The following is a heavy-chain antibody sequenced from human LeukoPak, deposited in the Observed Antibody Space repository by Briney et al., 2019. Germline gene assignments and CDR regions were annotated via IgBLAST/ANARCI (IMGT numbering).Heavy chain of an antibody. CDR3: VRRYYEYNVYDRHFDF. V-gene: IGHV3-74*03. CDR2: ISDDGSIT. CDR1: GLTFTRDW. Sequence: GGSLRLSCAASGLTFTRDWTHWVRQAPGKGLVWISRISDDGSITTYADSVQGRFTISRDNVKSTVFLQMNSLRVEYTAVYFCVRRYYEYNVYDRHFDFWGQGILVTVSS. D-gene: IGHD5/OR15-5a*01. J-gene: IGHJ4*02.